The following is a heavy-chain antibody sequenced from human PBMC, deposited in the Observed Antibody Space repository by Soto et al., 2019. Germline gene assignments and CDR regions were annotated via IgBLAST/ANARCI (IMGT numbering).Heavy chain of an antibody. CDR3: ARPNVAYYYDSSGYYKFDY. CDR2: IIPIFDTA. Sequence: ASVKVSCKASGGTFSSYAISWVRQAPGQGLEWMGGIIPIFDTANYAQKFQGRVTITADESTGTAYMELSSLRSEDTAVYYCARPNVAYYYDSSGYYKFDYWGQGTLVTVSS. V-gene: IGHV1-69*13. J-gene: IGHJ4*02. CDR1: GGTFSSYA. D-gene: IGHD3-22*01.